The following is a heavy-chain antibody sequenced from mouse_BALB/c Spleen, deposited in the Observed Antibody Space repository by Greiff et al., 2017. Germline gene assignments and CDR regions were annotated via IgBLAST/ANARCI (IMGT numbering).Heavy chain of an antibody. CDR2: INPSTGYT. CDR3: ARSGLRREMDY. V-gene: IGHV1-7*01. J-gene: IGHJ4*01. CDR1: GYTFTSYW. D-gene: IGHD2-4*01. Sequence: QVQLQQSGAELAKPGASVKMSCKASGYTFTSYWMHWVKQRPGQGLEWIGYINPSTGYTEYNQKFKDKATLTADKSSSTAYMQLSSLTSEDSAVYYCARSGLRREMDYWGQGTSVTVSS.